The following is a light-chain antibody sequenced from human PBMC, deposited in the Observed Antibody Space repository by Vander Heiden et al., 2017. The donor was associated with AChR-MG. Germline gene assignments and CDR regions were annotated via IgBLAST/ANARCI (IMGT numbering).Light chain of an antibody. V-gene: IGLV3-25*03. CDR3: QSADSSGTYAV. CDR1: ALPKQY. CDR2: KDS. Sequence: SYELTQPPSVSVSPGQTARITGSGDALPKQYAYWYQQKPGQAPVLVIDKDSERPSGIPERFSGSSSGTTVTLTISGVQAEDEADYYCQSADSSGTYAVFGGGTKLTVL. J-gene: IGLJ2*01.